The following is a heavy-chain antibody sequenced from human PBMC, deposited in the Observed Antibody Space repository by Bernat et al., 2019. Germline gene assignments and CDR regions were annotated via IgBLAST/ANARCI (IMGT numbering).Heavy chain of an antibody. CDR3: VGDGAEMATTAGEFWFDP. V-gene: IGHV3-30-3*01. D-gene: IGHD5-24*01. Sequence: QVLLVESGGGVVQPGRSLRLPCAASGFAFSRYAMHWVRQAPGKGLEWVAVISYDGTNQYHADSVKGRFTVSRDNSKNTLYLQMTSLRPEDTAGYYGVGDGAEMATTAGEFWFDPWGQGTLVTVSS. J-gene: IGHJ5*02. CDR1: GFAFSRYA. CDR2: ISYDGTNQ.